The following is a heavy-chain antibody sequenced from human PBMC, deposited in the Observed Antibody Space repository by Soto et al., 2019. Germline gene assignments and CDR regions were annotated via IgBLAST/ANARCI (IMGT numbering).Heavy chain of an antibody. CDR3: ARVRYFDWSPDTMRGYYFDY. J-gene: IGHJ4*02. D-gene: IGHD3-9*01. CDR2: IYYSGST. Sequence: SETLSLTCTVSGGSISSYYWSWIRQPPGKGLEWIGYIYYSGSTNYNPSLKSRVTISVDTSKNQFSLKLSSVTAADTAVYYCARVRYFDWSPDTMRGYYFDYWGQGTLVTVSS. CDR1: GGSISSYY. V-gene: IGHV4-59*01.